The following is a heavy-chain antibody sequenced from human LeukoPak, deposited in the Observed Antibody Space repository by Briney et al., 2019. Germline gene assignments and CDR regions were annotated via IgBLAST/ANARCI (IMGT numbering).Heavy chain of an antibody. CDR3: ARAGGSGWYFFIPEGLGLDY. Sequence: GGSLRLSCAASGFTFSSYSMHWVRQAPGKGLEWVSYISSSSSTIYYADSVKGRFTISRDNAKNSLYLQMNSLRAEDTAVYYCARAGGSGWYFFIPEGLGLDYWGQGTLVTVSS. J-gene: IGHJ4*02. CDR1: GFTFSSYS. D-gene: IGHD6-19*01. V-gene: IGHV3-48*01. CDR2: ISSSSSTI.